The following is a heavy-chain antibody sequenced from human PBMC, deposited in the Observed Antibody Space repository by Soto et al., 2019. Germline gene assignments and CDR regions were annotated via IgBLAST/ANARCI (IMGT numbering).Heavy chain of an antibody. CDR3: ARDLLRPWYYYDSSGYCLDY. CDR2: ISAYNGNT. Sequence: ASVEVSWKACGYSFTSYGMSWVRQAPGQGLEWMGWISAYNGNTNYAQKLQGRVTMTTDTSTSTAYMELRSLRSDDTAVYYCARDLLRPWYYYDSSGYCLDYWGQGTLVTVSS. CDR1: GYSFTSYG. V-gene: IGHV1-18*01. D-gene: IGHD3-22*01. J-gene: IGHJ4*02.